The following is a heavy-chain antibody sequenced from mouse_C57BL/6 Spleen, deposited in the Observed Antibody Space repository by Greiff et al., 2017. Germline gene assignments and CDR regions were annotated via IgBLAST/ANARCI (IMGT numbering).Heavy chain of an antibody. V-gene: IGHV5-9-1*02. CDR3: TRDYYDYDEAY. D-gene: IGHD2-4*01. J-gene: IGHJ3*01. CDR1: GFTFSSYA. Sequence: EVMLVESGEGLVKPGGSLKLSCAASGFTFSSYAMSWVRQTPEKRLEWVAYISSGGDYIYYADTVKGRFTISRDNARNTLYLQMSSLKSEDTAMYYCTRDYYDYDEAYWGQGTLVTVPA. CDR2: ISSGGDYI.